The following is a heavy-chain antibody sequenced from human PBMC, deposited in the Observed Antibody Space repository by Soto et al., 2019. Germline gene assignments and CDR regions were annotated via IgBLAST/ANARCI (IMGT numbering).Heavy chain of an antibody. Sequence: QVHLVQSGAEVKKPGSSVKVSCKISGVTFTSYTIGWVRQAPGQGLEWMGGITPIFNSANYARKFQGRISTSVDVSTNTAHMVLRSRSSEDSAMYYCARIIGTYCGGDCSPWDDYWGQGTLVTVSS. CDR3: ARIIGTYCGGDCSPWDDY. CDR2: ITPIFNSA. V-gene: IGHV1-69*12. CDR1: GVTFTSYT. D-gene: IGHD2-21*02. J-gene: IGHJ4*02.